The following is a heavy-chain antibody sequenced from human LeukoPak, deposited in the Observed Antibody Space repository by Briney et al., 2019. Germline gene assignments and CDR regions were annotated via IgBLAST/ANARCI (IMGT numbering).Heavy chain of an antibody. V-gene: IGHV1-2*02. CDR1: GYTFTGYY. CDR2: INPNSGGT. J-gene: IGHJ4*02. D-gene: IGHD2-2*02. Sequence: ASVKVSCKASGYTFTGYYMHWVRQAPGQGLEWMGWINPNSGGTNYAQKFQGRVTMTRDTSISTAYMELSSLRSEDTAVYYCATPGVVPAAILLNYWGQGTLVTVSS. CDR3: ATPGVVPAAILLNY.